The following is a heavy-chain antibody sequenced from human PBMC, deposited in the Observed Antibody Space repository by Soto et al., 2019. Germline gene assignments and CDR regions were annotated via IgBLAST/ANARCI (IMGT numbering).Heavy chain of an antibody. V-gene: IGHV3-30-3*01. Sequence: QVQLVESGGGVVQPGRSLRLSCAASGFTFSSYAMHWVRQAPGKGLEWVAVISYDGSNKYYADSVKGRFTISRDNSKNTLYVQMNSLRAEDTAVYYCARESEQWLNNRADYFQHWGQGTLVTVSS. J-gene: IGHJ1*01. CDR2: ISYDGSNK. CDR1: GFTFSSYA. D-gene: IGHD6-19*01. CDR3: ARESEQWLNNRADYFQH.